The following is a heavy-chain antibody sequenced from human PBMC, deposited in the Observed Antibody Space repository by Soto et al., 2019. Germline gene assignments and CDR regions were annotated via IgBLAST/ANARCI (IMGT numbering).Heavy chain of an antibody. J-gene: IGHJ4*02. D-gene: IGHD3-22*01. CDR2: ISGSGGST. Sequence: EVQLLESGGGLVQPGGSLRLSCAASGFTFSSYAMSWVRQAPGKGLEWVSAISGSGGSTYYADSVKGRFTISRDNSKNTRYRQMNSLRAADTAVHYCAKDGGYAYYDSSVYNFGSWGEGSLVTVSS. V-gene: IGHV3-23*01. CDR1: GFTFSSYA. CDR3: AKDGGYAYYDSSVYNFGS.